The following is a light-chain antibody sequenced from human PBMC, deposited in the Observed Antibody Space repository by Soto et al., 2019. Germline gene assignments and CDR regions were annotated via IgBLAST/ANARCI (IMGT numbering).Light chain of an antibody. CDR2: DVS. Sequence: QSALTQPRSVSGSHGQSVTISCTGTGSDVGAYNYVSWYQQHPGKAPKFIIYDVSKRPSGVPDRFSGSKSGNTASLTITGLQAEDEAEYYCCSYAGSPYVFGTGTKVTVL. CDR1: GSDVGAYNY. V-gene: IGLV2-11*01. CDR3: CSYAGSPYV. J-gene: IGLJ1*01.